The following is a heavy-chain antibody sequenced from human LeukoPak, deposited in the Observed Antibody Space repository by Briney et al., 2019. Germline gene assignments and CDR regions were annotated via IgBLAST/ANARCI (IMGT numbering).Heavy chain of an antibody. CDR1: GFTFSSYA. J-gene: IGHJ4*02. CDR3: ARVYLLRGAARRALDY. Sequence: PGGSLRLSCAASGFTFSSYALSWVRQAPGKGLEWVSGISGSGGATYYADSVEGRFTISRDNAKNSLYLQMNSLRAEDTAVYYCARVYLLRGAARRALDYWGQGTLVTVSS. V-gene: IGHV3-23*01. D-gene: IGHD6-6*01. CDR2: ISGSGGAT.